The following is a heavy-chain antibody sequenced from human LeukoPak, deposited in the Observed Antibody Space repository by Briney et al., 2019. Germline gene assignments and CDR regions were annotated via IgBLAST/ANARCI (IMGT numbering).Heavy chain of an antibody. CDR3: TRMTAGHDY. CDR2: INHSGYT. Sequence: SETLSLTCAVSGVSFDDYYWSWVRQTPGKGLEWIGEINHSGYTNDSPSLKSRVTLSIDTSRKQFSLNLRSVTVADTGIYYCTRMTAGHDYWGQGNLVTVSS. CDR1: GVSFDDYY. D-gene: IGHD2-21*02. V-gene: IGHV4-34*01. J-gene: IGHJ4*02.